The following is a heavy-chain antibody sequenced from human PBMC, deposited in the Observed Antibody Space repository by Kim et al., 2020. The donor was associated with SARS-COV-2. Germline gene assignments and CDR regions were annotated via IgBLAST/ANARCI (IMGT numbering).Heavy chain of an antibody. Sequence: SETLSLTCTVSGGSISSYYWSWIRQPPGKGLEWIGYIYYSGSTNYNPSLKSRVTISVDTSKNQFSLKLSSVTAADTAVYYCAVTMIVVRDAFDIWGQGTMVTVSS. D-gene: IGHD3-22*01. V-gene: IGHV4-59*13. CDR3: AVTMIVVRDAFDI. CDR1: GGSISSYY. CDR2: IYYSGST. J-gene: IGHJ3*02.